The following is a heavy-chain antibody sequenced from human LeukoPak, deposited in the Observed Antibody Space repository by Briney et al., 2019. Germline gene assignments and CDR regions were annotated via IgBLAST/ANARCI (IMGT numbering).Heavy chain of an antibody. CDR1: GASINDYY. Sequence: SETLSLTCSVSGASINDYYWTWIRRPPGKGLEWLGYVYHTGTSGYHPSLKSRVAMSLDTSKNQVSLKLSSVTAADTAVYFCTRVVNGGHFDSWGQGTLVTVSS. D-gene: IGHD2-8*01. J-gene: IGHJ4*02. CDR3: TRVVNGGHFDS. CDR2: VYHTGTS. V-gene: IGHV4-59*12.